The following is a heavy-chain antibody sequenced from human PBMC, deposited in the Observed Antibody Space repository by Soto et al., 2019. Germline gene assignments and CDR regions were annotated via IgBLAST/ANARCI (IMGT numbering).Heavy chain of an antibody. CDR3: ARGPTYYDSLTGLFFDY. J-gene: IGHJ4*02. D-gene: IGHD3-9*01. CDR2: IYYRGST. Sequence: SETLSLTCTVSGGSISSGDYYWSWIRQPPGKGLEWIGYIYYRGSTYYSPSLKSRVTISVDTSKYQFSLKLSSVTAADTAVYYCARGPTYYDSLTGLFFDYWGQGSLVTVSS. CDR1: GGSISSGDYY. V-gene: IGHV4-30-4*01.